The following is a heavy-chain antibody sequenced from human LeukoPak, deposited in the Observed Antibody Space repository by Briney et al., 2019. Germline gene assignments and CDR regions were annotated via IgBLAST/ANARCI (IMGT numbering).Heavy chain of an antibody. Sequence: GGSLRLSCAATGFSFRSYWMNWVRQAPGKGLEWLAIIKQDGSEKHYKGSVEGRFTISRDNAKNSLHLQMNSLRAEDTAVYYCAGGSGYLITSWGQGTLVTVCS. CDR2: IKQDGSEK. J-gene: IGHJ5*02. D-gene: IGHD3-9*01. CDR3: AGGSGYLITS. CDR1: GFSFRSYW. V-gene: IGHV3-7*01.